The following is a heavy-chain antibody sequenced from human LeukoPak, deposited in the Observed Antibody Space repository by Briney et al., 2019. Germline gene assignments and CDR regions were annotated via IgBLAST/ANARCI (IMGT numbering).Heavy chain of an antibody. D-gene: IGHD4-17*01. CDR1: GGSFSSYY. V-gene: IGHV4-59*01. Sequence: SETLSLTCAVYGGSFSSYYWSWIRQPPGKGLEWIGYIYYSGSTNYNPSLKSRVTISVGTSKNQFSLKLSSVTAADTAVYYCARRSPYDDYSDYWGQGTLVTVSS. CDR3: ARRSPYDDYSDY. CDR2: IYYSGST. J-gene: IGHJ4*02.